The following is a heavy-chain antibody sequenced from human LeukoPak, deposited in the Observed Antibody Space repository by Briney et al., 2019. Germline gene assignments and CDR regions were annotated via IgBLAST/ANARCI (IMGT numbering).Heavy chain of an antibody. CDR2: IKSKTDGGTT. D-gene: IGHD1-7*01. V-gene: IGHV3-15*01. CDR3: VGDGTTSADCYYYYMDV. J-gene: IGHJ6*03. Sequence: GGSLRLSCAASGFTFSNAWMSWVRQAPGKGLEWVGRIKSKTDGGTTDYAAPVKGRFTISRDDSKNTLYLQMNSLKTEDTAVYYCVGDGTTSADCYYYYMDVWGKGTTVTVSS. CDR1: GFTFSNAW.